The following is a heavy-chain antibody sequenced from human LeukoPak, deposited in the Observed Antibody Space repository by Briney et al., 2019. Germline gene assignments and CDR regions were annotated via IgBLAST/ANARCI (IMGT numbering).Heavy chain of an antibody. D-gene: IGHD3-10*01. V-gene: IGHV4-30-4*01. CDR2: IYYSGST. CDR3: ARDHSYYFGSQTSTLDV. J-gene: IGHJ6*02. CDR1: GGSIRNGDFY. Sequence: SQTLSLTCTVSGGSIRNGDFYWSWIRQPPGKGLEWIGYIYYSGSTNYNPSLKSRVTISKDTSKNQFSLKLSSVTAADTAVYYCARDHSYYFGSQTSTLDVWGQGTAVTVSS.